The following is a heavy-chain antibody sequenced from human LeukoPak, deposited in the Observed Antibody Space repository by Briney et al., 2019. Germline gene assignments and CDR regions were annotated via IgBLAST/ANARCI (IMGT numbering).Heavy chain of an antibody. Sequence: SETLSLTCTVSDGSISSYYWSWIRQPPGKGLEWIGNIYDSGSTNYNPSLKSRVTISVDTSKNQCSLKLSSVTAADTAVYYCARQSICGSSLSYFDYWGQGTLVNVSS. D-gene: IGHD2-21*01. CDR3: ARQSICGSSLSYFDY. J-gene: IGHJ4*02. V-gene: IGHV4-59*01. CDR1: DGSISSYY. CDR2: IYDSGST.